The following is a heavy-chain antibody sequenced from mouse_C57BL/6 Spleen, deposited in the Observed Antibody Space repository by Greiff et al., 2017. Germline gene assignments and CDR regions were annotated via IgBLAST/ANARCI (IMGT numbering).Heavy chain of an antibody. J-gene: IGHJ3*01. D-gene: IGHD2-5*01. Sequence: EVMLVESGGDLVKPGGSLKLSCAASGFTFSSYGMSWVRQTPDKRLEWVATISSGGSYTYYPDSVKGRFTISRDNAKNTLYLQMSSLKSEDTAMYYCARDSNYVGWFAYWGQGTLVTVSA. V-gene: IGHV5-6*02. CDR2: ISSGGSYT. CDR1: GFTFSSYG. CDR3: ARDSNYVGWFAY.